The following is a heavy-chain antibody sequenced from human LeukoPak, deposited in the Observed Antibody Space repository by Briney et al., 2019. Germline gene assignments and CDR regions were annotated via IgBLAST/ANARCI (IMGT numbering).Heavy chain of an antibody. Sequence: AGGSLRLSCAASGFTFSSYGMHWVRQAPGKGLEWVAVISYDGSNKYYADSVKGRFTISRDNSKNTLYLQMNSLRAEDMAVYYCAKGGGLGSSRHLPFDYWGQGTLVTVSS. CDR3: AKGGGLGSSRHLPFDY. D-gene: IGHD6-13*01. CDR2: ISYDGSNK. V-gene: IGHV3-30*18. J-gene: IGHJ4*02. CDR1: GFTFSSYG.